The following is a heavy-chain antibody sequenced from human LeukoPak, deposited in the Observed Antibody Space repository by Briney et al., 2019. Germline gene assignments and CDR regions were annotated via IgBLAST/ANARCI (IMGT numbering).Heavy chain of an antibody. Sequence: GGSLRLSCAASGFTFSSYAMHWVRQAPGKGLEWVAVISYDGSNKYYADSVKGRFTISRDNSKNTLYLQMNSLRAEDTAVYYCARGYIDYGDYGVDYWGQGALVTVSS. V-gene: IGHV3-30-3*01. D-gene: IGHD4-17*01. CDR3: ARGYIDYGDYGVDY. CDR1: GFTFSSYA. J-gene: IGHJ4*02. CDR2: ISYDGSNK.